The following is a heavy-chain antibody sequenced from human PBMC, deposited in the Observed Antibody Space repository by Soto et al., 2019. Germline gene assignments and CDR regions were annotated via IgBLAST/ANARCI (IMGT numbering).Heavy chain of an antibody. CDR2: IRDSGST. J-gene: IGHJ4*02. CDR1: GGSVSSDDYS. Sequence: QVQLQESGPGLVKPSQTLSVTCTVSGGSVSSDDYSWSWIRQHPGKGLEWIGYIRDSGSTYYNPSLESRVTISVDTSKNQFSLRLRSVPAADTAVYYCASAMANYFDYWGQGTLVTASS. D-gene: IGHD2-8*01. V-gene: IGHV4-31*03. CDR3: ASAMANYFDY.